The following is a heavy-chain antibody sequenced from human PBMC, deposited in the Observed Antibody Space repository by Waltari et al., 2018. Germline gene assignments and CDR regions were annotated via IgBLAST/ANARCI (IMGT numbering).Heavy chain of an antibody. CDR2: INHSGST. V-gene: IGHV4-34*01. Sequence: QVQLQQWGAGLLKPSETLSLTCAVYGGSFSGYYWSWIRQPPGKGLEWIGEINHSGSTNYNPSLKSRVTISVDTSKNQFSLKLSSVPAADTAVYYCARGPRYYYDSSGYPLDYWGQGTLVTVSS. J-gene: IGHJ4*02. CDR1: GGSFSGYY. D-gene: IGHD3-22*01. CDR3: ARGPRYYYDSSGYPLDY.